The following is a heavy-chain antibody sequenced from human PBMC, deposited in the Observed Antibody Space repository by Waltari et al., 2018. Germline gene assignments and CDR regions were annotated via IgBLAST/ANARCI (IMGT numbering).Heavy chain of an antibody. CDR2: ISSSSRYI. V-gene: IGHV3-21*01. Sequence: EVQLVESGGGLVKPGGYLRLSCAASGFTFSSYSMNWVRQAPGKGLEWVSSISSSSRYIYYADSVKGRFTISRDNAKNSLYLQMNSLRAEDTAVYYCAREYYYDSSGSYAFDIWGQGTMVTVSS. D-gene: IGHD3-22*01. CDR3: AREYYYDSSGSYAFDI. CDR1: GFTFSSYS. J-gene: IGHJ3*02.